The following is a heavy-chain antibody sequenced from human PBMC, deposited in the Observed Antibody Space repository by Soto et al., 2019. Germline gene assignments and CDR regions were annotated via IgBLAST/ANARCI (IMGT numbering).Heavy chain of an antibody. CDR1: GYTFTSYY. D-gene: IGHD2-15*01. Sequence: ASVKVSCKASGYTFTSYYMHWVRQAPGQGLEWMGIINPSGGSTSYAQKFQGRVTMTRDTSTSTVYMELSSLRSEDTAVYYCARDAALPGEADRFDYWGQGALVTVSS. V-gene: IGHV1-46*01. J-gene: IGHJ4*02. CDR2: INPSGGST. CDR3: ARDAALPGEADRFDY.